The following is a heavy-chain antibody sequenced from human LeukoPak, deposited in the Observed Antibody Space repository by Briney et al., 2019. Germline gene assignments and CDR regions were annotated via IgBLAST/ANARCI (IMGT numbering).Heavy chain of an antibody. CDR1: GFILNNYA. J-gene: IGHJ4*02. Sequence: PGGSLRLSCAASGFILNNYAMSWVRQAPGKGLEWVSAISGSGDSTYYADSVKGRFTISRDNSKNTLYLQMNSLRAEDTAIYYCARRATPSPHFDYWGQGTLAAVSS. CDR2: ISGSGDST. D-gene: IGHD2-15*01. V-gene: IGHV3-23*01. CDR3: ARRATPSPHFDY.